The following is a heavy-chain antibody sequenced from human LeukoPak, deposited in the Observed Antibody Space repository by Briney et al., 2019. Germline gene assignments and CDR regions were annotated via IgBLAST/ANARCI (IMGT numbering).Heavy chain of an antibody. CDR3: ATTQEGRGYSGYDYGDY. J-gene: IGHJ4*02. V-gene: IGHV1-18*01. CDR1: GYTFTSYG. D-gene: IGHD5-12*01. Sequence: ASVKVSCKASGYTFTSYGISWVRQARGQGLEWMGWISAYNGNTNYAQKLQGRVTMTTDTSTSTAYMELRSLRSDDTAVYYCATTQEGRGYSGYDYGDYWGQGTLVTVSS. CDR2: ISAYNGNT.